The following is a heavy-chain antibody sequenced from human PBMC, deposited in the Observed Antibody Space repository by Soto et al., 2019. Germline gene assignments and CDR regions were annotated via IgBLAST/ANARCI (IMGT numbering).Heavy chain of an antibody. CDR3: AKDSYCSGGSCYPLGYGMDV. CDR1: GFTFSSYA. D-gene: IGHD2-15*01. Sequence: GGSLRLSCAASGFTFSSYAMSWVRQAPGKGLEWVSAISGSGGSTYYADSVKGRFTISRDNSKNTLYLQMNSLRAEDTAVYYCAKDSYCSGGSCYPLGYGMDVWGQGTTVTVSS. CDR2: ISGSGGST. V-gene: IGHV3-23*01. J-gene: IGHJ6*02.